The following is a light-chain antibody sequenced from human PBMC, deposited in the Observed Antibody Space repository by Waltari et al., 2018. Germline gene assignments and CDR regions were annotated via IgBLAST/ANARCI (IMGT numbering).Light chain of an antibody. CDR1: NIGGKS. V-gene: IGLV3-9*01. J-gene: IGLJ7*01. CDR3: QVRDSNTAV. CDR2: RDN. Sequence: SYELTQPLSVSVAPGQTATITCGGNNIGGKSVHWYQQKPGQAPVLVIYRDNNRPSGIPGRFSGSNSGNTATLTINGAQVGDEADYYCQVRDSNTAVFGGGTHLTVL.